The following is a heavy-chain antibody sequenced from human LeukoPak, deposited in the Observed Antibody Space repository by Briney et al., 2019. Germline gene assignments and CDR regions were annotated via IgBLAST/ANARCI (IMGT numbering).Heavy chain of an antibody. CDR2: INPNSGGT. D-gene: IGHD2-21*02. J-gene: IGHJ3*02. Sequence: GASVKVSCKASGYTFTGYYMHWVRQAPGQGLEWMGWINPNSGGTNYAQKFQGWVTMTRDTSISTAYMELSRLRSDDTAVYYCARAYVGDFDAFDIWGQGTMVTVSS. CDR1: GYTFTGYY. V-gene: IGHV1-2*04. CDR3: ARAYVGDFDAFDI.